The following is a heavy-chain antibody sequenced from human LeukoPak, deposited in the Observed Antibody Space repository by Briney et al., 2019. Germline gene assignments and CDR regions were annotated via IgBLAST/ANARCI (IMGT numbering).Heavy chain of an antibody. V-gene: IGHV3-43D*03. CDR1: GFTFDDYA. D-gene: IGHD6-19*01. CDR2: ISWDGGST. Sequence: GGSLRLSCAASGFTFDDYAMHWVRQAPGKGLEWVSLISWDGGSTYYADSVKGRFTISRDNAKNSLYLQMNSLRAEDTAVYYCARGRSGWSPYYYYGMDVWGQGTTVTVSS. CDR3: ARGRSGWSPYYYYGMDV. J-gene: IGHJ6*02.